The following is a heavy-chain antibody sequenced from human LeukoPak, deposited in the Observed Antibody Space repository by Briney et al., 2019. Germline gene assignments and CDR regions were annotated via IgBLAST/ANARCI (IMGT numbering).Heavy chain of an antibody. V-gene: IGHV3-33*01. CDR1: GFTFSSYG. D-gene: IGHD3-3*01. CDR2: IWYDGSNK. Sequence: GGSLRLSCAASGFTFSSYGMHWVRQAPGKGLEWVAVIWYDGSNKYYADSVKGRFTISRDNSKNTLYLQMNSLRAEDTAVYYCARARPKYYDFWSGYYTPFDASDIWGQGTMVTVSS. J-gene: IGHJ3*02. CDR3: ARARPKYYDFWSGYYTPFDASDI.